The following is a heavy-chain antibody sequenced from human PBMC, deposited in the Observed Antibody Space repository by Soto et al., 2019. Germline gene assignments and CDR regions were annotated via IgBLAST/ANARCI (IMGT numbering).Heavy chain of an antibody. CDR1: GGSISSSSYY. V-gene: IGHV4-39*01. J-gene: IGHJ6*03. CDR3: ARLSFVDHNYYYYMDV. Sequence: SETLSLTCTVSGGSISSSSYYWGWIRQPPGKGLEWIGSIYYSGSTYYNPSLKSRVTISVDTSKNQFSLKLSSVTAADTAVYYCARLSFVDHNYYYYMDVWGNATTVTV. CDR2: IYYSGST. D-gene: IGHD2-15*01.